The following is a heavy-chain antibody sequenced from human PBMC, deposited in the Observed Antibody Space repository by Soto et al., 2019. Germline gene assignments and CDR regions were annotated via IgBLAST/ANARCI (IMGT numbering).Heavy chain of an antibody. CDR1: GFPFSNYY. Sequence: EVQLLESGGGLVQPGGSLRLSCVASGFPFSNYYMDWARQAPGKGLEWVAVISGSEDNIHYADSVKGRFTISRDNSMNTLYLQMNSLRADDTAIYYCAKDLHWFAMDVWGQGTTVTVSS. D-gene: IGHD3-10*01. CDR2: ISGSEDNI. J-gene: IGHJ6*02. CDR3: AKDLHWFAMDV. V-gene: IGHV3-23*01.